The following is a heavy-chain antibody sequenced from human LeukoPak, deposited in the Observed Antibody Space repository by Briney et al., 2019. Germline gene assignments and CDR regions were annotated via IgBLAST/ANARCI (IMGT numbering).Heavy chain of an antibody. CDR3: ARDRAMVVGSSWYYDY. CDR1: GFTFSSYS. J-gene: IGHJ4*02. CDR2: ISSSSSPI. D-gene: IGHD5-18*01. Sequence: GGSLRLSCVASGFTFSSYSMNWVRQAPGKGLEWVSYISSSSSPIYYADSVKGRFTISRDNAKNSLYLQVNSLRAEDTALYYCARDRAMVVGSSWYYDYWGQGTLVTVSS. V-gene: IGHV3-48*01.